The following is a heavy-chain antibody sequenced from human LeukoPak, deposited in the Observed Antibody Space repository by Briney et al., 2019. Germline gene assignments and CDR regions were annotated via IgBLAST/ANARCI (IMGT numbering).Heavy chain of an antibody. V-gene: IGHV4-59*08. Sequence: SETLSLTCTVSGGSISSYYWSWIRQPPGKGLEWIGSIYHSGSTYYNPSLKSRVTISVDTSKNQFSLKLSSVTAADTAVYYCARHGGSGSYYNWFDPWGQGTLVTVSS. CDR1: GGSISSYY. CDR3: ARHGGSGSYYNWFDP. CDR2: IYHSGST. D-gene: IGHD3-10*01. J-gene: IGHJ5*02.